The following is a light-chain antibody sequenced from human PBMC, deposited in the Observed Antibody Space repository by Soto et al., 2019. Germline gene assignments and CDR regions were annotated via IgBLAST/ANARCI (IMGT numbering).Light chain of an antibody. CDR2: EVT. CDR3: TSYTTGSTYV. J-gene: IGLJ1*01. CDR1: SSDVGGYDY. V-gene: IGLV2-14*01. Sequence: QSALTQPASVSGSPGQSITISCTGTSSDVGGYDYVSWYQQHPGKAPKFMIYEVTNRPSGVSHRFSGSKSGNTASLTISGLQAEDEADYYCTSYTTGSTYVFGTGTKGTVL.